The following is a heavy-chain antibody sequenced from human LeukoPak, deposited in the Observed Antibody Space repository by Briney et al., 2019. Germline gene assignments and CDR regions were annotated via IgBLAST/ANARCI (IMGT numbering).Heavy chain of an antibody. D-gene: IGHD1-26*01. CDR1: GFTFSSYA. J-gene: IGHJ4*02. CDR3: ARAEGAYLIDY. CDR2: ISYDGSNK. Sequence: GGSLRLSCAASGFTFSSYAMHWVRQAPGRGLEWVAVISYDGSNKYYADSVKGRFTISRGNSKNTLYLQMNSLRAEDTAVYYCARAEGAYLIDYWGQGTLVTVSS. V-gene: IGHV3-30-3*01.